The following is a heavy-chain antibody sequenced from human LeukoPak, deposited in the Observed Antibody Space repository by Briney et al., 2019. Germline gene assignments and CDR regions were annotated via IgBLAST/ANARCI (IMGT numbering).Heavy chain of an antibody. J-gene: IGHJ4*02. CDR3: ARGTYYYDSSGRYYFDY. CDR1: GGTFSSYA. Sequence: GASVKVSCKASGGTFSSYAISWVRQAPGQGLEWMGGIIPIFGTANYAQKFQGRVTITADESTSTAYMELSSLRSEDTAVYYCARGTYYYDSSGRYYFDYWGQGTLVTASS. CDR2: IIPIFGTA. V-gene: IGHV1-69*13. D-gene: IGHD3-22*01.